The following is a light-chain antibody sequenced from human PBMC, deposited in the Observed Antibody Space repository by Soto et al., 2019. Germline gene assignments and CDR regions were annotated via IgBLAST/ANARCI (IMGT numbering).Light chain of an antibody. Sequence: DIVMTQSPDSLAVSLGERATINCKSSQSVLYSSNNKNYLAWYQQKPGQPPKLLIYWASTRESGVPDRFSGSGSGTDFTLTISTLQAEDVAVYYCQQLYSPPLIFGGGTKLEIK. J-gene: IGKJ4*01. V-gene: IGKV4-1*01. CDR3: QQLYSPPLI. CDR1: QSVLYSSNNKNY. CDR2: WAS.